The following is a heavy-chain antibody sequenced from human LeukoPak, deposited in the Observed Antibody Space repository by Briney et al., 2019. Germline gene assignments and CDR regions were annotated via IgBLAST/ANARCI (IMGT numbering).Heavy chain of an antibody. V-gene: IGHV3-7*01. D-gene: IGHD3-3*01. Sequence: SGGSLRLSCAASGFTFSSYWMSWVRQAPGKGLEWVANIKQDGSEKYYVDSVKGRFTISRDNAKNSLYLQMNSLRAEDTAVYYCARVYYDFWSGYYTGFDYWGQGTLVTVSS. CDR3: ARVYYDFWSGYYTGFDY. J-gene: IGHJ4*02. CDR1: GFTFSSYW. CDR2: IKQDGSEK.